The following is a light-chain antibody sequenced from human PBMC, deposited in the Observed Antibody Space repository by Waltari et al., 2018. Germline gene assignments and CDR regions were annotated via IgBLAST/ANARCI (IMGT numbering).Light chain of an antibody. CDR2: EVN. Sequence: QSALTQPPSASGSRGQSVTISCTGTSIDVGGSNYVAWYQHHPGEAPKLMIFEVNKRPSGVPDRFSGSKSGNTASLTVSGLQAEDDADYYCSSYAGSNNLVFGTGTKVTVL. CDR3: SSYAGSNNLV. V-gene: IGLV2-8*01. J-gene: IGLJ1*01. CDR1: SIDVGGSNY.